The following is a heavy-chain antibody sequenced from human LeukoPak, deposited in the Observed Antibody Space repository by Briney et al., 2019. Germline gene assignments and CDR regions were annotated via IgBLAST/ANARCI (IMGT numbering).Heavy chain of an antibody. CDR1: GFTFSSYG. Sequence: GGSLKLSCAASGFTFSSYGMHWVRQAPGKGLEWVAVISYDGSNKYYADSVKGRFTISRDNSKNTLYLQMNSLRAEDTAVYYCAKIAGGRDYYGSGSFGLDYWGQGTLVTVSS. J-gene: IGHJ4*02. CDR3: AKIAGGRDYYGSGSFGLDY. CDR2: ISYDGSNK. V-gene: IGHV3-30*18. D-gene: IGHD3-10*01.